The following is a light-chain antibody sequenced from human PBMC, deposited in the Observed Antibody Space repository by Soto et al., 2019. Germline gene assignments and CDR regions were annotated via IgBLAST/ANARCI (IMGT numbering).Light chain of an antibody. CDR3: QQRSTWPLT. Sequence: EIVMTQSPATLSVSPGERATLSCRASQSISSSLAWYQHKAGQAPRLLIHGASTRATGIPDRFSGSGSGTEFALTISSLQTEDCAVYYCQQRSTWPLTFGGGTKVEIK. CDR1: QSISSS. J-gene: IGKJ4*01. CDR2: GAS. V-gene: IGKV3-15*01.